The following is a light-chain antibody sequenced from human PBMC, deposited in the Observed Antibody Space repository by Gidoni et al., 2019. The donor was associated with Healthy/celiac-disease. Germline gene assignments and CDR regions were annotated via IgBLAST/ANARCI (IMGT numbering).Light chain of an antibody. V-gene: IGLV2-23*01. J-gene: IGLJ2*01. CDR2: EGS. CDR3: CSYAGSSTLV. CDR1: SSYVGSYIL. Sequence: QSALTQPASVSGSPGQSITISCTGTSSYVGSYILVSWYQQHPGKAPKLMIYEGSKRPSGVSNRFSGSKSGNTASLTISGLQAEDEADYYCCSYAGSSTLVFGGGTKLTVL.